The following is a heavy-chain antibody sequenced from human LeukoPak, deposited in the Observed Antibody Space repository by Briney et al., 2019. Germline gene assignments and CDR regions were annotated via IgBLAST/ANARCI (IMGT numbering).Heavy chain of an antibody. CDR2: IIPIFGTA. V-gene: IGHV1-69*05. CDR3: ARPGGATGTGFDY. D-gene: IGHD1-26*01. J-gene: IGHJ4*02. Sequence: GASVKVSCKASGGTFSSYAIGWVRQAPGQGLEWMGGIIPIFGTANYAQKFQGRVTMTRDTSISTAYMELSRLRSDDTAVYYCARPGGATGTGFDYWGQGTLVTVSS. CDR1: GGTFSSYA.